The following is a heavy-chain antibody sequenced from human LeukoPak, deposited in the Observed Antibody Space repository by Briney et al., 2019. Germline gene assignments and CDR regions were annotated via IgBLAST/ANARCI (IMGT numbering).Heavy chain of an antibody. J-gene: IGHJ6*02. CDR1: GGSISSYY. V-gene: IGHV4-59*01. Sequence: PSETLSLTCTVSGGSISSYYWSWIRQPPGKGLEWIGYIYYSGSTIYNPSLKSRVTISVDTSKNQFSLKLSSVTAADTAVYYCATATTYYYDSSGYQSGGRPIYYYYGMDVWGQGTTVTVSS. D-gene: IGHD3-22*01. CDR2: IYYSGST. CDR3: ATATTYYYDSSGYQSGGRPIYYYYGMDV.